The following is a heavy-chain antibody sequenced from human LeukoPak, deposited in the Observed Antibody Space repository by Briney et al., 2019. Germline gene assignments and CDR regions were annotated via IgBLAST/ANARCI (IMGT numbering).Heavy chain of an antibody. Sequence: GGSLRLSCAASGFTFSSYSMNWVCQAPGKGLEWVSSISSSSSYIYYADSVKGRFTISRDNAKNSLYLQMNSLRAEDTAVYYCASLDCSSTSCYGDDAFDIWDQGTMVTVSS. CDR2: ISSSSSYI. D-gene: IGHD2-2*01. CDR3: ASLDCSSTSCYGDDAFDI. J-gene: IGHJ3*02. V-gene: IGHV3-21*01. CDR1: GFTFSSYS.